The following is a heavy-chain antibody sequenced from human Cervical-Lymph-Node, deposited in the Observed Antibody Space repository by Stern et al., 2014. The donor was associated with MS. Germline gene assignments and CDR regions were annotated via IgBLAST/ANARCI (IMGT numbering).Heavy chain of an antibody. CDR2: IKYDGSEK. CDR1: GFTFSSYW. CDR3: ARDLGYCNNGVCV. Sequence: EVQLVESGGGLVQPGGSLRLSCAASGFTFSSYWMSWVRQAPGKGLECVARIKYDGSEKYYVDSVKGRFSISRDNAKNSLYLQMNSLRTEDTAVYYCARDLGYCNNGVCVWGQGALVTVSS. V-gene: IGHV3-7*03. J-gene: IGHJ4*02. D-gene: IGHD2-8*01.